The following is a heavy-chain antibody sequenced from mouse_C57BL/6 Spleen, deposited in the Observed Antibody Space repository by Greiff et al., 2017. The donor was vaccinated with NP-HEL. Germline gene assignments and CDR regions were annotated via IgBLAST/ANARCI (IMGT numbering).Heavy chain of an antibody. V-gene: IGHV5-4*03. Sequence: EVKVVESGGGLVKPGGSLKLSCAASGFTFSSYAMSWVRQTPEKRLEWVATISDGGSYTYYPDNVKGRFTISRDNAKNNLYLQMSHLKSEDTAMYYCARGATVVGEGFAYWGQGTLVTVSA. D-gene: IGHD1-1*01. J-gene: IGHJ3*01. CDR3: ARGATVVGEGFAY. CDR2: ISDGGSYT. CDR1: GFTFSSYA.